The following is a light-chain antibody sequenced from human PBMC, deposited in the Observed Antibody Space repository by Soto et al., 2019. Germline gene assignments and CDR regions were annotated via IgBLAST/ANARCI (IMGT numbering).Light chain of an antibody. CDR3: CSYTGVYSLVI. V-gene: IGLV2-23*01. CDR2: EGS. J-gene: IGLJ2*01. CDR1: SSDVGSRNL. Sequence: QSVLTQPASVSGSPGQSITISCTGASSDVGSRNLVSWYQHYPGKVPKLMIYEGSKRPSGISTRFSGSQSGSTASLTISGLQAEDEAHYYCCSYTGVYSLVIFGGGTKVTVL.